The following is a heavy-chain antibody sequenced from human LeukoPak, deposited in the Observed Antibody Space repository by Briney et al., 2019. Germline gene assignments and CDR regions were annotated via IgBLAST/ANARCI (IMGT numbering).Heavy chain of an antibody. V-gene: IGHV4-34*01. CDR1: GGSFSGYY. CDR2: INHSGST. J-gene: IGHJ4*02. CDR3: ARGGGSFDY. D-gene: IGHD3-16*01. Sequence: SETLSLTCAVYGGSFSGYYWSWIRQPPGKELEWIGEINHSGSTNYNPSLKSRVTISVDTSKNQLSLKLSSVTAADTAVYYCARGGGSFDYWGQGTLVTVSS.